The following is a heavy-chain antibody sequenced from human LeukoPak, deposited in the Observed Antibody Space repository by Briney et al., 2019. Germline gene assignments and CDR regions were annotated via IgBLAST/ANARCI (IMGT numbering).Heavy chain of an antibody. D-gene: IGHD4-17*01. CDR1: GFTFSSYA. J-gene: IGHJ4*02. CDR3: ARGDYGDYSPPMGY. CDR2: ISGSGGST. Sequence: GGSLRLSCAASGFTFSSYAMSWVRQAPGKGLEWVSAISGSGGSTYYADSVKGRFTISRDNSKNTLYLQMNSLRAEDTAVYYCARGDYGDYSPPMGYWGQGTLVTVSS. V-gene: IGHV3-23*01.